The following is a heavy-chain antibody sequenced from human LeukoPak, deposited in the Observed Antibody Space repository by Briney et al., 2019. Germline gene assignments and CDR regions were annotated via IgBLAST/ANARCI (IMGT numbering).Heavy chain of an antibody. CDR1: GYTFTSYG. CDR2: ISAYNGNT. D-gene: IGHD3-3*01. Sequence: GASVKVSCKASGYTFTSYGISWVRQAPGQGLEWMGWISAYNGNTNYAQKLQGRVTMTTDTSTSTAYMELRSLRAEDTAVYYCARSGLKIFGVRYYYMDVWGKGTTVTVSS. J-gene: IGHJ6*03. CDR3: ARSGLKIFGVRYYYMDV. V-gene: IGHV1-18*01.